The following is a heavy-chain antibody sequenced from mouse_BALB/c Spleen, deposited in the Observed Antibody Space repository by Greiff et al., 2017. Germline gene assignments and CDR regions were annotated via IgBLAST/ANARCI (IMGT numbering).Heavy chain of an antibody. CDR2: IYPSDSYT. J-gene: IGHJ3*01. CDR3: TGAYYGNSWFAD. Sequence: QVQLQQPGAELVRPGASVKLSCKASGYTFTSYWINWVKQRPGQGLEWIGNIYPSDSYTNYNQKFKDKATLTVDKSSSTAYMQLSSPTSEDSAVYYCTGAYYGNSWFADWGQGTLVTVSA. D-gene: IGHD2-10*01. V-gene: IGHV1-69*02. CDR1: GYTFTSYW.